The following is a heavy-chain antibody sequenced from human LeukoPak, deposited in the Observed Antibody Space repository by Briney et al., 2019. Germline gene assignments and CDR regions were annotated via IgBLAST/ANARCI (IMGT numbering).Heavy chain of an antibody. CDR3: SY. CDR2: VKQDGSQA. D-gene: IGHD6-6*01. Sequence: GGSLTLSCATSGFTFTRHWMAWIRQSPGKGLEWVANVKQDGSQAYYLESVEGRFTISRDNAKTSLYLHMNNLRAEDTAVYDSSYWGQGTLVTVSS. CDR1: GFTFTRHW. J-gene: IGHJ4*02. V-gene: IGHV3-7*01.